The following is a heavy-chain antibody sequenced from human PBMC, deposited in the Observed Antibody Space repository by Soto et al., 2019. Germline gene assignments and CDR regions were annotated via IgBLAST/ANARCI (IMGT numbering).Heavy chain of an antibody. D-gene: IGHD6-6*01. J-gene: IGHJ6*03. CDR2: ISSSGSTI. V-gene: IGHV3-11*01. CDR1: GFTFSDYY. Sequence: QVQLVESGGGLVKPGGSLRLSCAASGFTFSDYYMSWIRQAPGKGLEWVSYISSSGSTIYYADSVKGRFTISRDNAKNSLYLQMNSLRAEDTAVYYCARESRTSGFRLSYYYYYMDVWGKGTTVTVSS. CDR3: ARESRTSGFRLSYYYYYMDV.